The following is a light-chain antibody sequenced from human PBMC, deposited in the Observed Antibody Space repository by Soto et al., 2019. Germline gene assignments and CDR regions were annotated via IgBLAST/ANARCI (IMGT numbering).Light chain of an antibody. V-gene: IGLV2-14*01. CDR1: SSDVGGYNY. J-gene: IGLJ1*01. Sequence: QSALTQPASVSGSPGQSITISCTGTSSDVGGYNYVSWYQQHPGKAPKLMIYEVSNRPSGVSNRFSGSKSGNTASLTISGLQADEEADYYCSSYTSSSTLLYVFGTGTKLTVL. CDR2: EVS. CDR3: SSYTSSSTLLYV.